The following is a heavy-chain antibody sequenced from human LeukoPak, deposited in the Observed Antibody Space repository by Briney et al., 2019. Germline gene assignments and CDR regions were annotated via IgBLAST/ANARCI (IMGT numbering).Heavy chain of an antibody. CDR3: TREGGSGWAPFDY. J-gene: IGHJ4*02. CDR1: GYTLSDFG. D-gene: IGHD6-19*01. Sequence: ASVKVSCKASGYTLSDFGINWVRQAPGQGLEWVGWVTAFTDDTKSAQKSQGRVTMTTDTSTNTAYLELRSLRSDDTAVYFCTREGGSGWAPFDYWGQGTLVTVSS. V-gene: IGHV1-18*01. CDR2: VTAFTDDT.